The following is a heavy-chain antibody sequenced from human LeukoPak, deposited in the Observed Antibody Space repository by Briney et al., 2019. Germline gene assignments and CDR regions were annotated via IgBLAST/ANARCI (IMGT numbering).Heavy chain of an antibody. J-gene: IGHJ5*02. V-gene: IGHV4-4*07. CDR1: GGSISTFY. CDR2: VFTSGST. CDR3: ARDHLANLASRLFDP. Sequence: SETLSLTCTVSGGSISTFYWSWIRQPAGKGLEYIGRVFTSGSTDYNPYLKSRVTMSVATPKNQFSLKLSSVTAADTAVYYCARDHLANLASRLFDPWGQGTLVTVSS. D-gene: IGHD3-3*01.